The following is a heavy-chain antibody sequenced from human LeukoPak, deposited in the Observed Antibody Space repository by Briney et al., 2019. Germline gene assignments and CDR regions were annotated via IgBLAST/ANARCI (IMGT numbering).Heavy chain of an antibody. J-gene: IGHJ3*02. Sequence: PSETLSLTCTVSGGSISSYYWSWIRQPPGKGLEWIGYIYYSGSTNYNPSLKSRVTISVDTSKNQSSLKLSSVTAADTAVYYCARVGLPTVVTRRNDAFDIWGQGTMVTVSS. D-gene: IGHD4-23*01. CDR2: IYYSGST. V-gene: IGHV4-59*01. CDR3: ARVGLPTVVTRRNDAFDI. CDR1: GGSISSYY.